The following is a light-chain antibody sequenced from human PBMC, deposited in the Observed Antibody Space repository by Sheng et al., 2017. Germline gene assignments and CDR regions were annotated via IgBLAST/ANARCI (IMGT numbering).Light chain of an antibody. J-gene: IGLJ3*02. Sequence: NFMLTQPHSVSESPGKTVAISCARSSGSIVSNYVQWYQQRPGSSPTTVIFEDDERPSGVPDRFSGSIDKSSNSAYLTISRLRTEDEADYYCQSYDTNNRWVFGGGTKLTVL. V-gene: IGLV6-57*01. CDR2: EDD. CDR1: SGSIVSNY. CDR3: QSYDTNNRWV.